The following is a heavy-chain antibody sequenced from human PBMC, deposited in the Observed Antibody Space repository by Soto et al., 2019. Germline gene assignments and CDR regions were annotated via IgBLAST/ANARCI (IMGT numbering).Heavy chain of an antibody. CDR2: INPSGGGT. CDR1: GYTFSNYY. Sequence: QVQLVQSGAEVKKPGASVKVSCKTSGYTFSNYYINWVRQAPGQGLEWMGRINPSGGGTTYAQKFQGRVNMTRVTSTITVYRDLSSLRSEDTAVYYCARSQEVVVVPAAPIDYCGQGTLVTVSS. V-gene: IGHV1-46*01. D-gene: IGHD2-2*01. CDR3: ARSQEVVVVPAAPIDY. J-gene: IGHJ4*02.